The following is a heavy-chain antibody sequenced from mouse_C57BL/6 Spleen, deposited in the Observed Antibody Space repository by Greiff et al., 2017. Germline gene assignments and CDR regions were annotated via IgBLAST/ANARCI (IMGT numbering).Heavy chain of an antibody. V-gene: IGHV3-6*01. CDR2: ISYDGSN. Sequence: EVQLQQSGPGLVKPSQSLSLTCSVTGYSITSGYYWNWIRQFPGNKLEWMGYISYDGSNNYNPSLKNRISITRDTSKNQFFLKLNSVTTEDTATXYCARGRGGFAYWGQGTLVTVSA. J-gene: IGHJ3*01. CDR3: ARGRGGFAY. CDR1: GYSITSGYY.